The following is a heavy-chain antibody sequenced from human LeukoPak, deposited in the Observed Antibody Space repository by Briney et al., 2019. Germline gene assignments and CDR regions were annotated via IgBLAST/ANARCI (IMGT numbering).Heavy chain of an antibody. CDR3: ARGQYCSSTSCYPRYFDY. Sequence: ASVTFSCKPSAYTLTSYGISGVRQAPGQGLNWLGWCSAYNGNANYAQKLQGRVTMTTDTSTSTAYMELRSLRSDDTAVYYCARGQYCSSTSCYPRYFDYWGQGTLVTVSS. J-gene: IGHJ4*02. V-gene: IGHV1-18*01. CDR1: AYTLTSYG. D-gene: IGHD2-2*01. CDR2: CSAYNGNA.